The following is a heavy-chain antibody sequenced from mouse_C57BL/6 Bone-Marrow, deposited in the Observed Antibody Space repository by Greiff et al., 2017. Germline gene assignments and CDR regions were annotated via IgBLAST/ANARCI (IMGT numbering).Heavy chain of an antibody. Sequence: VQLQQSGAELVMPGASVKLSCKASGYTFTSYWMHWVKQRPGQGLEWIGEVDPSDSNTNYNQKFKGKSTLTVDKSSSTAYMQPSSLTSEDSAVYYCARGLLSFDYWGQGTTLTVSS. V-gene: IGHV1-69*01. J-gene: IGHJ2*01. CDR2: VDPSDSNT. CDR1: GYTFTSYW. D-gene: IGHD2-3*01. CDR3: ARGLLSFDY.